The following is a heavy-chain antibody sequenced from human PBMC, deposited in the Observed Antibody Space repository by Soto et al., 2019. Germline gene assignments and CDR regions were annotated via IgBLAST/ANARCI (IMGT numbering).Heavy chain of an antibody. J-gene: IGHJ4*02. CDR1: GGSISSGDYY. V-gene: IGHV4-30-4*01. D-gene: IGHD5-18*01. CDR3: ARCSAVDTAMDGVDY. Sequence: PSETLSLTCTVSGGSISSGDYYWSWIRQPPGKGLEWIGYIYYSGSTYYNPSLKSRVTISVDTSKNQFSLKLSSVTAADTAVYYCARCSAVDTAMDGVDYWGQGTLVTVSS. CDR2: IYYSGST.